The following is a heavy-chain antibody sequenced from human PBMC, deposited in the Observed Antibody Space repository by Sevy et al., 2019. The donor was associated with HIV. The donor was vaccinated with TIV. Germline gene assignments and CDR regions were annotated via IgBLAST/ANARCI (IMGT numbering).Heavy chain of an antibody. J-gene: IGHJ4*02. D-gene: IGHD3-22*01. V-gene: IGHV1-58*01. CDR2: IVVGSGNT. CDR3: ATTKDYYDSSGCPFDY. CDR1: GFTFTSSA. Sequence: ASVKVSCKASGFTFTSSAVQWVRQARGQRLEWIGWIVVGSGNTNYAQKFQERVTITRDMSTSTAYMELSSLRSEDTAVYFCATTKDYYDSSGCPFDYWGQGTLVTVSS.